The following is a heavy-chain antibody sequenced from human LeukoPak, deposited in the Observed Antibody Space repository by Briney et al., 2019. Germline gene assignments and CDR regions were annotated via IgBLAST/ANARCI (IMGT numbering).Heavy chain of an antibody. CDR3: ARSFDYDSSGSFDY. D-gene: IGHD3-22*01. CDR1: GFTFSSYG. V-gene: IGHV3-33*01. CDR2: ICYDGSNK. Sequence: GGSLRLSCAASGFTFSSYGMHWVRQAPGKGLEWVAVICYDGSNKYYADFVKGRFTISRENSKNTLYLQMKSLRAEATAVYYCARSFDYDSSGSFDYWGQGTLVTVSS. J-gene: IGHJ4*02.